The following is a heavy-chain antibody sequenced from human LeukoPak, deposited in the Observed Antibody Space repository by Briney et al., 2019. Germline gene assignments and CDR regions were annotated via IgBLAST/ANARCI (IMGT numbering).Heavy chain of an antibody. D-gene: IGHD2-2*01. Sequence: GSLRPSCAASGFTFSGSAMPWVRQASGKGLGWVGRIKSKANSYATAYAASVKGRFTISRDDSKNTAYLQMNSLKTEDTAVYYCTSLVPAAAIMYNGMDVWGQGTTVTVSS. V-gene: IGHV3-73*01. J-gene: IGHJ6*02. CDR1: GFTFSGSA. CDR2: IKSKANSYAT. CDR3: TSLVPAAAIMYNGMDV.